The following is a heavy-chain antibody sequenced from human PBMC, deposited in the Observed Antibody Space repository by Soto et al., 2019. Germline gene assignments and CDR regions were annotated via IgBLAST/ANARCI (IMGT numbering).Heavy chain of an antibody. CDR3: ARDPGIVPPMDV. D-gene: IGHD2-8*01. J-gene: IGHJ6*04. CDR2: IYYSGST. Sequence: SETLSLTCTVSGGSVSSGSYYWSWIRQPPGKGLEWIGYIYYSGSTNYNPSLKSRVTISVDTSENQFSLKLSSVTAADTAVYYWARDPGIVPPMDVGGKGTTVTFPS. CDR1: GGSVSSGSYY. V-gene: IGHV4-61*01.